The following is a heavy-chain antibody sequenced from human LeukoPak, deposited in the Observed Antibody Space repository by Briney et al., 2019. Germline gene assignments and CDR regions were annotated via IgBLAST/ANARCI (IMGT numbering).Heavy chain of an antibody. V-gene: IGHV3-53*01. CDR3: ARVIGATYFDY. CDR2: IYSGGTT. CDR1: GFIASSNY. D-gene: IGHD1-26*01. J-gene: IGHJ4*02. Sequence: GGSLRLTCVVSGFIASSNYMSWVRQAPGKGLEWISLIYSGGTTHYADSVMGRFTISRDNSKNTLYLQMNSLRAEDTALYYCARVIGATYFDYWGQGTLVTVSS.